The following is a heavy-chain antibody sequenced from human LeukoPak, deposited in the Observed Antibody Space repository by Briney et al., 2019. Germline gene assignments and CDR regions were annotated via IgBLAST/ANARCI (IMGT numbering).Heavy chain of an antibody. Sequence: GGSLRLSCAASGFTFSDYYMSWIRQAPGKGLEWVSYISSSGSTIYYADSVKGRFTISRDNAKNSLYLQMNSLRAEDTAVYYCARTSVDDFWSGSRYNWFDPWGQGTLVTVSS. J-gene: IGHJ5*02. D-gene: IGHD3-3*01. CDR3: ARTSVDDFWSGSRYNWFDP. V-gene: IGHV3-11*01. CDR1: GFTFSDYY. CDR2: ISSSGSTI.